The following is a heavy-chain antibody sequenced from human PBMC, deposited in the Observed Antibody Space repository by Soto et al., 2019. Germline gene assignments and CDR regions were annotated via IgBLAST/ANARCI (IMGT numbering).Heavy chain of an antibody. CDR1: GGTSSSYT. CDR2: IIPILGIA. V-gene: IGHV1-69*02. Sequence: GASVKVSCKASGGTSSSYTISWVRQAPGQGLEWMGRIIPILGIANYAQKFQGRVTITADKSTSTAYMELSSLRSEDTAVYYCARTRPIALGDAFDIWGQGTMVTVSS. D-gene: IGHD6-13*01. CDR3: ARTRPIALGDAFDI. J-gene: IGHJ3*02.